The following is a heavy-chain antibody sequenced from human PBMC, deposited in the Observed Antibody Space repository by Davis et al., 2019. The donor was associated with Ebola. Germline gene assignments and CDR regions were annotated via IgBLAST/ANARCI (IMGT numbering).Heavy chain of an antibody. V-gene: IGHV1-69*04. CDR2: IIPMLGLA. Sequence: AASVKVSCKASGGTFSSYAISWVRQAPGQGLEWMGRIIPMLGLANYAQKFQGRVTITADKSTSTAYMELSSLRSEDTAVYYCARDLGAAAGNGDYWGQGTLVTVSS. D-gene: IGHD6-13*01. J-gene: IGHJ4*02. CDR1: GGTFSSYA. CDR3: ARDLGAAAGNGDY.